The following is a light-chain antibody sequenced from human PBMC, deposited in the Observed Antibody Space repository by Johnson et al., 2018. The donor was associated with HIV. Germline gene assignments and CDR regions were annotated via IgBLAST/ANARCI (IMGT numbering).Light chain of an antibody. V-gene: IGLV1-51*02. Sequence: QSVLTQPPSVSAAPGQKVTISCSGSSCDIGNNYVSWYQQLPGTAPKLLIYENNKRPSGIPDRFSGSKSGTSATLGITGLQTGDDADYYCETWDNSLSGYVFGTGTKVTVL. J-gene: IGLJ1*01. CDR1: SCDIGNNY. CDR2: ENN. CDR3: ETWDNSLSGYV.